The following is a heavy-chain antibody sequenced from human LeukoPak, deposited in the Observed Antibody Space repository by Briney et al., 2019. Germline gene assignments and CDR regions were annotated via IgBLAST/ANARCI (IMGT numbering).Heavy chain of an antibody. D-gene: IGHD3-10*01. CDR2: IHSDESST. Sequence: SLRLSSAPSGLTFTSVVMHSGREVPGREVGWASPIHSDESSTSYADSVKGRFTISRDNAKKTLYVLMNSLRAEGTAVYYCSTGSGHAFDIWGRGTMVTVSS. V-gene: IGHV3-74*01. CDR1: GLTFTSVV. J-gene: IGHJ3*02. CDR3: STGSGHAFDI.